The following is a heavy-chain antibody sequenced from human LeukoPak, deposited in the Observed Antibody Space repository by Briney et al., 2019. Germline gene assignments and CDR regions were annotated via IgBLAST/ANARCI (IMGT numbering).Heavy chain of an antibody. J-gene: IGHJ5*02. CDR3: ARRTALRRYCSSTSCQRPNWFDP. D-gene: IGHD2-2*01. V-gene: IGHV4-34*01. CDR1: GGSLSGYY. Sequence: PSETLSLTCAVYGGSLSGYYWNWIRQPPGKGLEWIGEINHSGSTNYNPSLKSRVTISVDTSKNQFSLKLSSVTAADTAVYYCARRTALRRYCSSTSCQRPNWFDPWGQGTLVTVSS. CDR2: INHSGST.